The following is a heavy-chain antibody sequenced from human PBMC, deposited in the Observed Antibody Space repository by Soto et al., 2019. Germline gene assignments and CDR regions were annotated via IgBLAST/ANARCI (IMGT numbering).Heavy chain of an antibody. J-gene: IGHJ5*02. D-gene: IGHD4-17*01. CDR2: INAGNGNT. CDR1: GYTFTAYN. CDR3: ARVAPSGGAVPRFDP. Sequence: QVQLVQSGAEVKEPGASVRLSCKAFGYTFTAYNIHWVRQAPGQGLEWMGWINAGNGNTRSSRKLQGRVIITRDTSATTAYLEVDSLRSEDTAIYYCARVAPSGGAVPRFDPWGQGTLLTVSS. V-gene: IGHV1-3*01.